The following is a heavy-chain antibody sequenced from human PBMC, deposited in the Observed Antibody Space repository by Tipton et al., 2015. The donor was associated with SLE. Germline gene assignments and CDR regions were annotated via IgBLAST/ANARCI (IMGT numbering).Heavy chain of an antibody. CDR3: AGAPPQLGFDY. D-gene: IGHD3-16*01. Sequence: QLVQSGAEVKKPGASVKVSCKASGYTFTSFDINWVRQATGQGLEWMGWMNPNSGNTAYAQKFQGRVTMTRDTSISTAYMELSSLRSEDTAVYYYAGAPPQLGFDYWGQGSLVTVSS. J-gene: IGHJ4*02. CDR1: GYTFTSFD. CDR2: MNPNSGNT. V-gene: IGHV1-8*01.